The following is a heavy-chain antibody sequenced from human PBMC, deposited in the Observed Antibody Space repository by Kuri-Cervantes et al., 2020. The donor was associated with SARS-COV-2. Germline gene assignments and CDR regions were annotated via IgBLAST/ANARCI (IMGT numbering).Heavy chain of an antibody. V-gene: IGHV4-30-4*01. CDR3: ARGLMGYCTGGVCPTRIDP. CDR1: GGSISSGDYY. J-gene: IGHJ5*02. D-gene: IGHD2-8*02. CDR2: IYYSGST. Sequence: SETLSHPCTVSGGSISSGDYYWSLIRQPPGKGLEWIEYIYYSGSTYYNPSLKSRVTISVGTSKNQFSLKLSSVTAADTAVYYCARGLMGYCTGGVCPTRIDPWGQGTLVTVSS.